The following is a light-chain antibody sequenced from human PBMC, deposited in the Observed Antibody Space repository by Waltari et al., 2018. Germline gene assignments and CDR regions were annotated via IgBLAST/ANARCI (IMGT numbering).Light chain of an antibody. CDR2: EVA. Sequence: DIVMNQTPLSLSVSPGQPASISCKSSQSLLHRAGKTYLYWYLKRPGQSPQLLITEVASRFSGVPDRFRGSGSGTDVTLKISRVEAEDVGLYYCMQGVHLPLTFGGGTKVEIQ. CDR3: MQGVHLPLT. CDR1: QSLLHRAGKTY. J-gene: IGKJ4*01. V-gene: IGKV2-29*03.